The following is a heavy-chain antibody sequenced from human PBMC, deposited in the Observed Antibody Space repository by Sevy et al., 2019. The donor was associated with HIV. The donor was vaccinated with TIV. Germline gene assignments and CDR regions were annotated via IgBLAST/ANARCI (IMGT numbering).Heavy chain of an antibody. CDR2: ISSSSSYI. J-gene: IGHJ6*02. D-gene: IGHD2-2*01. Sequence: GGSLRLSCAASGFTFSSYSMNWVRQAPGKGLEWVSSISSSSSYIYYADSVKGRFIISRDNAKNSLYLQMNSLGAEDTAVYYCARSAAIVVVPAAMGDYYYGMDVWGQGTTVTVSS. CDR3: ARSAAIVVVPAAMGDYYYGMDV. V-gene: IGHV3-21*01. CDR1: GFTFSSYS.